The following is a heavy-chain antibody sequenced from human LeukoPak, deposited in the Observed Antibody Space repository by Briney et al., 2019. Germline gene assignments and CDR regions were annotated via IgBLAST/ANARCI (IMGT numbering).Heavy chain of an antibody. CDR1: GFIFNDYW. CDR3: ASDDSSGYFDY. J-gene: IGHJ4*02. D-gene: IGHD3-22*01. Sequence: GSLRLSCTASGFIFNDYWMGWVRQAPGKGLEWVANIKQDGGEKYYVDSVKGRFTISRDNAKNSLYLQMNSLRAEDTAVYYCASDDSSGYFDYWGQGTLVTVSS. V-gene: IGHV3-7*01. CDR2: IKQDGGEK.